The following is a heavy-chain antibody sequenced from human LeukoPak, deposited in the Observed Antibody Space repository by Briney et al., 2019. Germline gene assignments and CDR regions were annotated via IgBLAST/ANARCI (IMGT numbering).Heavy chain of an antibody. V-gene: IGHV3-23*01. Sequence: GGSLRLSCAAPGFTFSRYAMIWVRQAPGKGLEWVSSITSSGDGTVHADSVKGRFTISRENYKNTLYVQMNSLRVEDTAVYYCATYVNGCFQPLDNWGQGTLVTVSS. CDR2: ITSSGDGT. J-gene: IGHJ4*02. D-gene: IGHD2-15*01. CDR3: ATYVNGCFQPLDN. CDR1: GFTFSRYA.